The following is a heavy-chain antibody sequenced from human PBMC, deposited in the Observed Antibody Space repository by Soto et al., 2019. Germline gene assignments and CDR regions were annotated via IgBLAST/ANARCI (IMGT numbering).Heavy chain of an antibody. CDR3: ARKGTDSSLHFDY. CDR2: IDPSDSYT. Sequence: GESLKISCKGSGYSFTSYWISWVRQMPGKGLEWMGRIDPSDSYTNYSPSFQGHVTISADKSISTAYLQWSSLKASDTAMYHCARKGTDSSLHFDYWGQGTLVTVSS. J-gene: IGHJ4*02. D-gene: IGHD6-19*01. V-gene: IGHV5-10-1*01. CDR1: GYSFTSYW.